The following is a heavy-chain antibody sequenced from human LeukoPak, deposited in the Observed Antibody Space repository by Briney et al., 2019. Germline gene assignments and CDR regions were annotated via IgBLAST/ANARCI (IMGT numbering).Heavy chain of an antibody. J-gene: IGHJ4*02. CDR3: AKRGYNYGYGFDY. CDR2: INSGGTA. CDR1: GFTVSSNY. V-gene: IGHV3-53*01. Sequence: PGGSLRLSCAASGFTVSSNYMSWVRQAPGKGLEWVSLINSGGTAYYADSVKGRFTISRDNSKNTLYLQIDSLRAEDTAVYWCAKRGYNYGYGFDYWGQGILVTVSS. D-gene: IGHD5-18*01.